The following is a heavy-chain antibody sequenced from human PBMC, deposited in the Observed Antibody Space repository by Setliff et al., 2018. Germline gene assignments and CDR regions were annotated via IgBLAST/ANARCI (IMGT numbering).Heavy chain of an antibody. CDR1: GYTFTNYA. CDR3: SITEVHLSGDRPFDY. J-gene: IGHJ4*02. D-gene: IGHD7-27*01. Sequence: GASVKVSCKASGYTFTNYAMNWVRQAPGQGLEWMGWMNAANGNTKYSQKFQGRVTMTTDTARSTAYMELRSLRSDDTAVYYCSITEVHLSGDRPFDYWGQGTLVTVSS. CDR2: MNAANGNT. V-gene: IGHV1-18*01.